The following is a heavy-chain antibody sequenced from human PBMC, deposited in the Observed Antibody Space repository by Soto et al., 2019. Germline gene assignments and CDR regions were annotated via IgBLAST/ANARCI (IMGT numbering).Heavy chain of an antibody. CDR3: AKGSDISYYYYMDV. CDR1: GFTFDDYA. V-gene: IGHV3-9*01. Sequence: EVQLVESGGGLVQPGRSLRLSCAASGFTFDDYAMHWVRQAPGKGPEWVSGISWNSGSIGYADSVKGRFTISRDNAKNSLYLQMNSLRAEDTALYYCAKGSDISYYYYMDVWGKGTTVTVSS. D-gene: IGHD3-9*01. J-gene: IGHJ6*03. CDR2: ISWNSGSI.